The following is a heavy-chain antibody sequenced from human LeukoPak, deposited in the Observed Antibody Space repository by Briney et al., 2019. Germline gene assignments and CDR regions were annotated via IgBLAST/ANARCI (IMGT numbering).Heavy chain of an antibody. CDR2: ISGSGGST. V-gene: IGHV3-23*01. Sequence: GASLRLSCAASGFIFSSNAMSWVRQAPGKGLEWVSAISGSGGSTYYADSVKGRFTISRDNSKNTLYLQMNSLRAEDTAVYYCAKRKGSNHGEFDYWGQGTLVTVSS. CDR1: GFIFSSNA. CDR3: AKRKGSNHGEFDY. D-gene: IGHD6-13*01. J-gene: IGHJ4*02.